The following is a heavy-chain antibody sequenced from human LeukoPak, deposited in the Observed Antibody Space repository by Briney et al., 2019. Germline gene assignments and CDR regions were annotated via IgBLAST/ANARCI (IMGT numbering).Heavy chain of an antibody. CDR1: GFTFSIYG. J-gene: IGHJ4*02. CDR3: ARDRLTMIPIYYFDY. D-gene: IGHD3-22*01. CDR2: IWYDGSNK. V-gene: IGHV3-33*01. Sequence: GGSLRLSCAASGFTFSIYGMHWVRQAPGKGLEWVAVIWYDGSNKYYADSVKGRFTISRDNSKNTLYLQMNSLRAEDTAVYYCARDRLTMIPIYYFDYWGQGTLVTVSS.